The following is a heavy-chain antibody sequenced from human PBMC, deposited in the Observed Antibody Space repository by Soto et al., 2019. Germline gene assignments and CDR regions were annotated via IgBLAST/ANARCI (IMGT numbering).Heavy chain of an antibody. CDR3: ARLGGYCSSTSYSVLAHYYYYGMDV. CDR1: GYNFTNYW. V-gene: IGHV5-51*01. Sequence: PGESLKISCTGSGYNFTNYWIGWVRQMPGKGLEWMGIIYPDDSDTRYSPSFQGQVTISADKSISTAYLQWSSLKASDTAMYYCARLGGYCSSTSYSVLAHYYYYGMDVWGQGTTVTVSS. J-gene: IGHJ6*02. D-gene: IGHD2-2*01. CDR2: IYPDDSDT.